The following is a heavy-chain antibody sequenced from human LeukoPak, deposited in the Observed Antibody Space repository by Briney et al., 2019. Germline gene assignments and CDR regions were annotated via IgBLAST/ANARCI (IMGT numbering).Heavy chain of an antibody. D-gene: IGHD4/OR15-4a*01. Sequence: GASVKVSCKASGGTFSSYAISWVRQAPGQGLEWMGGIIPTFGTANYAQKFQGRVTITTDESTSTAYMELSSLRSEDTAVYYCARSDYQGGELDYWGQGTLVSVSS. J-gene: IGHJ4*02. V-gene: IGHV1-69*05. CDR3: ARSDYQGGELDY. CDR2: IIPTFGTA. CDR1: GGTFSSYA.